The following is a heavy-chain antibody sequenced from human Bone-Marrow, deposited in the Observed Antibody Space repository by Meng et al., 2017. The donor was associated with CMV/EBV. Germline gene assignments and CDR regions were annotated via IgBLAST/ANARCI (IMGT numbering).Heavy chain of an antibody. Sequence: GGSLRLSCAASGFSFTDAWMTWVRQAPGKGLEWVDRIKSKSAGGTADYAAPVRGRFTISRDDSKNTVYLQMSNLKTEDTGVYYCTTAFGHYWGQGALVTVSS. V-gene: IGHV3-15*01. CDR2: IKSKSAGGTA. CDR3: TTAFGHY. J-gene: IGHJ4*02. D-gene: IGHD3-10*01. CDR1: GFSFTDAW.